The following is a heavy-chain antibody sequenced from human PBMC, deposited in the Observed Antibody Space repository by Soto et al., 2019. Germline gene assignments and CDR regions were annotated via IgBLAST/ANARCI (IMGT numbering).Heavy chain of an antibody. J-gene: IGHJ6*02. V-gene: IGHV4-4*02. CDR1: GFTFSNAW. Sequence: GSLRLSCAASGFTFSNAWMSWVRQPPGKGLEWIANIYHSGRTHYNPSLKSRLTISVDTSKNHFSLKLTSGTAADMAVYYCARGVGQDVWGQGTTDTVSS. CDR3: ARGVGQDV. CDR2: IYHSGRT.